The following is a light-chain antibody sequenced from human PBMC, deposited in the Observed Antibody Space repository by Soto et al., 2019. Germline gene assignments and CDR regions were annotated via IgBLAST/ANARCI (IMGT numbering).Light chain of an antibody. Sequence: QSALTQPRSVSGSPGQSVTISCTGTSSDVGGYKYVSWYQQHPGKAPKVMIFDVSKRPSGVPDRFSGSKSGNTASLTISGLQADDEADYYCCSYAGSYTYVLGTGTKSPS. CDR1: SSDVGGYKY. J-gene: IGLJ1*01. V-gene: IGLV2-11*01. CDR3: CSYAGSYTYV. CDR2: DVS.